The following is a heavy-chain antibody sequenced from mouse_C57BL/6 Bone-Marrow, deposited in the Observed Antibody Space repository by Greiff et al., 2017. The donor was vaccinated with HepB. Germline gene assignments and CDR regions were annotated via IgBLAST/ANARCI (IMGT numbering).Heavy chain of an antibody. V-gene: IGHV1-64*01. CDR2: IHPNSGST. CDR3: AREDYYGSSGAMDY. Sequence: VQLQQPGAELVKPGASVKLSCKASGYTFTSYWMHWVKQRPGQGLEWIGMIHPNSGSTNYNEKFKSKATLTVDKSSSTAYMQLSSLTSEDAAVYYCAREDYYGSSGAMDYWGQGTSVTVSS. D-gene: IGHD1-1*01. CDR1: GYTFTSYW. J-gene: IGHJ4*01.